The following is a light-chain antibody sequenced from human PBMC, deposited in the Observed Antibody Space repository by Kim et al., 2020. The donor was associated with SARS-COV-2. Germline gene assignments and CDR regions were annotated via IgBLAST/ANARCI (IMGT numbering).Light chain of an antibody. J-gene: IGLJ1*01. V-gene: IGLV2-8*01. CDR3: SSYAGSRFV. CDR1: SNDVGDNKF. CDR2: EVT. Sequence: QSALTQPPSASGSPGQSVTISCSGTSNDVGDNKFVSWYQQHPGKAPKVLIYEVTQRPSGVPDRFSGSKSGNTASLTVSGIQPQDEADYYCSSYAGSRFVFGTGTKVTVL.